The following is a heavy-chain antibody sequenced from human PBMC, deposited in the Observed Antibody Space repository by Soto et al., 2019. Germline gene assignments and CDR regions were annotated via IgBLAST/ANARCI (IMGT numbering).Heavy chain of an antibody. CDR2: INHSGST. Sequence: PSETLSLTCAVYGGSFSGYYWSWIRQPPGKGLEWIGEINHSGSTNYNPSLKSRVTISVDTSKNQFSLKLSSVTAADTAVYYCARGRIRYFDWLPRKARYFEYWGQGTLVNVSS. CDR1: GGSFSGYY. CDR3: ARGRIRYFDWLPRKARYFEY. D-gene: IGHD3-9*01. J-gene: IGHJ4*02. V-gene: IGHV4-34*01.